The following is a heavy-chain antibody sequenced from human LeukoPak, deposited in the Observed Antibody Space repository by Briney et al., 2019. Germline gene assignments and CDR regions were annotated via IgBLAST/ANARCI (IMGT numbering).Heavy chain of an antibody. V-gene: IGHV3-15*01. Sequence: PGGSLRLSCAASGFTFSNAWMSWVRQAPGEGREWVGRIKSKTDGGTTDYAAPVKGRFTISRDDSKNTLYLQMNSLKTEDTAVYYCTIDYGDPYFDYWGQGTLVTVSS. CDR1: GFTFSNAW. D-gene: IGHD4-17*01. CDR3: TIDYGDPYFDY. J-gene: IGHJ4*02. CDR2: IKSKTDGGTT.